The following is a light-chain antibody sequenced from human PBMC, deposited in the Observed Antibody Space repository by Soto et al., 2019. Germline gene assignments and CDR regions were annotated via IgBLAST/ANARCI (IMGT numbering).Light chain of an antibody. CDR3: QHRRT. CDR2: DAS. Sequence: EIVLTQSPATLSLSPGERATLSCRASQSVSNYLAWYQQKPGQAPRLLIDDASHRATGIPPRFSGSGSGTDFTLSISSLEPEDFAVYYCQHRRTFGQGTRLEIK. V-gene: IGKV3-11*01. J-gene: IGKJ5*01. CDR1: QSVSNY.